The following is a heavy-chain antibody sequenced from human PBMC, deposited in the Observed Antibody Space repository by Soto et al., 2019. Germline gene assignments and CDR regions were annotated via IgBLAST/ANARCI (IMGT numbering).Heavy chain of an antibody. CDR1: GFTFDDYA. Sequence: EVQLVESGGGLVQPGRSLRLSCAASGFTFDDYAMHWVRQAPGKGLEWVSGISWNSGSIGYADSVKGRFTISRDNSKNSLYLQMNSLRAEATALYYCAKDIFDGSGSYKRFDACDIWGQGTMVTVSS. CDR2: ISWNSGSI. D-gene: IGHD3-10*01. J-gene: IGHJ3*02. CDR3: AKDIFDGSGSYKRFDACDI. V-gene: IGHV3-9*01.